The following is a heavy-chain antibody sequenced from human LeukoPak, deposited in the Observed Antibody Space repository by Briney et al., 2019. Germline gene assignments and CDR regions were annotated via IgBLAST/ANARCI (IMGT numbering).Heavy chain of an antibody. D-gene: IGHD6-19*01. V-gene: IGHV4-39*01. J-gene: IGHJ4*02. CDR2: IYYSGST. CDR1: GGSISSSSYY. CDR3: ARHHWEWLVARENLFDY. Sequence: PSETLSLTCTVSGGSISSSSYYWGWIRQPPGKGLEWIGSIYYSGSTYYNPSLKSRVTISVDTSKNQFSLKLSSVTAADTAVYYCARHHWEWLVARENLFDYWGQGTLVTVSS.